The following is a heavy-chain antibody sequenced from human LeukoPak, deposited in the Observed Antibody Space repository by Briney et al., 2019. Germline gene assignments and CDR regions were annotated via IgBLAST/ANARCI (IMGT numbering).Heavy chain of an antibody. CDR2: IGGSGGST. CDR3: AKELSGSYWSFDY. D-gene: IGHD1-26*01. J-gene: IGHJ4*02. CDR1: GFTFSSYA. Sequence: GGSLRLSCAASGFTFSSYAMHWVRQAPGKGLEWVSAIGGSGGSTYYADSVKGRFTISRDNSKNTLYLQMNSLRAEDTAVYYCAKELSGSYWSFDYWGQGTLVTVSS. V-gene: IGHV3-23*01.